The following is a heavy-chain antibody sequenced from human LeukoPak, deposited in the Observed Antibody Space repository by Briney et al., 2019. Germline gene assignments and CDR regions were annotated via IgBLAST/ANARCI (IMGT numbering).Heavy chain of an antibody. J-gene: IGHJ6*02. CDR1: GYTFTGYY. CDR3: ATGQRQGYYYYYGMDV. Sequence: ASVKVSCKASGYTFTGYYMHWVRQAPGQGLEWMGWINPNSGGTNYAQKFQGRVTMTRDTSISTAYMELSRLRSDDTAVYYCATGQRQGYYYYYGMDVWGQGTTVTVSS. CDR2: INPNSGGT. D-gene: IGHD2-2*01. V-gene: IGHV1-2*02.